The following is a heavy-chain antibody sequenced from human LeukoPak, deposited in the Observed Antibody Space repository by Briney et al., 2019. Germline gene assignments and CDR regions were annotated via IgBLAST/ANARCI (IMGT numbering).Heavy chain of an antibody. Sequence: APVKVSCKASGYTFTGYYMHWVRQAPGQGLEWMGWINPNSGGTNYAQKFQGRVTMTRDTSISTAYMELSRLRSDDTAVYYCARDLGYDFWSGYHYYYGMDVWGQGTTVTVSS. D-gene: IGHD3-3*01. CDR2: INPNSGGT. CDR3: ARDLGYDFWSGYHYYYGMDV. J-gene: IGHJ6*02. V-gene: IGHV1-2*02. CDR1: GYTFTGYY.